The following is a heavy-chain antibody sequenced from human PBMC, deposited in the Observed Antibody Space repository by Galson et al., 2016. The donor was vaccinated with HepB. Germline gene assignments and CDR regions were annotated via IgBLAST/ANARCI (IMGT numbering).Heavy chain of an antibody. D-gene: IGHD4-17*01. J-gene: IGHJ4*02. CDR2: IFPAGNT. CDR1: SLTVSNNH. V-gene: IGHV3-53*01. Sequence: LRLSCAASSLTVSNNHMSWVRQAPGKGLEWVSVIFPAGNTYYADSVKGRFTISRDNSKNTLYLQMYSLRAEDTAVYYCAAMTTVTTIAYWGRGTLVTVSS. CDR3: AAMTTVTTIAY.